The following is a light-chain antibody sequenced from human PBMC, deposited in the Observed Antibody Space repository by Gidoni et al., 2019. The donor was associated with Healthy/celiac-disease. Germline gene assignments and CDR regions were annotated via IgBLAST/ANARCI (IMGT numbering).Light chain of an antibody. Sequence: EIVVTQSPLSLPVTPGEPASISCKSSQSLLHRNGYNYLDWYLQKPGQSPQLLIYLTSNRASGVPDRFSGSGSGTDFTLKISRVEAEDVGVYYCMQALRTWTFGQXTRVEIK. CDR3: MQALRTWT. V-gene: IGKV2-28*01. CDR1: QSLLHRNGYNY. CDR2: LTS. J-gene: IGKJ1*01.